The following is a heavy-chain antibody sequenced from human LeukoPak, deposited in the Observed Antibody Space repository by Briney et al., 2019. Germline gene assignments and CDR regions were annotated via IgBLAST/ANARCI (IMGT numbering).Heavy chain of an antibody. J-gene: IGHJ2*01. D-gene: IGHD1-26*01. Sequence: ASVKVSCKASGYTFTGYYMHWVRQAPGQGLEWMGWINPNSGGTNYAQKFQGWVTMTRDTSISTAYMELSRLRSDDTAVYYCARGIVGAPWYFDLWGRGTLVTVSS. CDR3: ARGIVGAPWYFDL. V-gene: IGHV1-2*04. CDR1: GYTFTGYY. CDR2: INPNSGGT.